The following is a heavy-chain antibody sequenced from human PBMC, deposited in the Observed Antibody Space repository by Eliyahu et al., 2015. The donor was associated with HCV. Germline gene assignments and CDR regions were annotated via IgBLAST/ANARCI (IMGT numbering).Heavy chain of an antibody. CDR2: IKTKADGETT. V-gene: IGHV3-15*01. D-gene: IGHD3-3*01. CDR1: GFXXSNAW. CDR3: VRSFGIVNYFDY. Sequence: EVQLVESGGGLVKPGGSLRLSXVASGFXXSNAWMWWVRQAPGKGLXWVGRIKTKADGETTDYAAPVKGRFTISRDDSKDTLYLLMNSLKTEDTAVYYCVRSFGIVNYFDYWGQGTLVTVSS. J-gene: IGHJ4*02.